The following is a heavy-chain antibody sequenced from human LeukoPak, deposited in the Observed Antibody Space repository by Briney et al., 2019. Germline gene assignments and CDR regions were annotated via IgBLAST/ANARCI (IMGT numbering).Heavy chain of an antibody. Sequence: SETLSLTCTVSGGSISSYYWSWIRQPPGKGLEWIGYIYYSGSTNYNPSLKSRVTISVDTSKNTAVYYCARHNDYYVVGGMDVWGQGTTVTVSS. CDR1: GGSISSYY. V-gene: IGHV4-59*01. D-gene: IGHD3-10*02. CDR3: V. CDR2: IYYSGST. J-gene: IGHJ6*02.